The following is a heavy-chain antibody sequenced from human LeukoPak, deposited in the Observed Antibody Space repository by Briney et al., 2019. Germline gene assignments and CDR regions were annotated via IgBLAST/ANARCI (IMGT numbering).Heavy chain of an antibody. D-gene: IGHD3-10*01. CDR1: GGSISSSIYY. J-gene: IGHJ3*02. Sequence: PSETLSLTCTVSGGSISSSIYYWGWIRQPPGKGLEWIGSVYYSGSTYYNPSLKSRVTISVDTSKNQFSLKLSSVTAADTAVYYCARGSRGFATDALGAFDIWGQGTMVTVSS. V-gene: IGHV4-39*07. CDR2: VYYSGST. CDR3: ARGSRGFATDALGAFDI.